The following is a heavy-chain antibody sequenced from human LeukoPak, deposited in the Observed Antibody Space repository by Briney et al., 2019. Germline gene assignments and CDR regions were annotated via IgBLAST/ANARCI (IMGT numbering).Heavy chain of an antibody. V-gene: IGHV3-48*03. CDR3: ARSMTYDAFDI. J-gene: IGHJ3*02. CDR2: ISSSGNTI. D-gene: IGHD2-21*02. Sequence: SGGSLRLSCAASGFTFSSYEMNWVRQAPGKGLEWVSYISSSGNTIYYADSVKGRFTISRDSAKNSLYLQMHSLRAEDTAVYYCARSMTYDAFDIWGQGTMVTVSS. CDR1: GFTFSSYE.